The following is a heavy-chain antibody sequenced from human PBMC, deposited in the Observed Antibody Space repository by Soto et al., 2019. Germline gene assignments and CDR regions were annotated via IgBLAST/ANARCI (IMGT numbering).Heavy chain of an antibody. CDR1: GGSISSSSYY. Sequence: NPSETLSLTCTVSGGSISSSSYYWGWIRQPPGKGLEWIGSIYYSGSTNYNPSLKSRVTISVDTSKNQFSLKLSSVTAADTAVYYCARVRFGYSSSWYGVSDRYYYYGMDVWGQGTTVTVSS. J-gene: IGHJ6*02. CDR3: ARVRFGYSSSWYGVSDRYYYYGMDV. D-gene: IGHD6-13*01. V-gene: IGHV4-39*01. CDR2: IYYSGST.